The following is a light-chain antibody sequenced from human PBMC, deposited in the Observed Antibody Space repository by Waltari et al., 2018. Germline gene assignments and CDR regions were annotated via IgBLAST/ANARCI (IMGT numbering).Light chain of an antibody. CDR3: VARDGSLNVWV. CDR2: DDN. V-gene: IGLV1-44*01. CDR1: PSNIGNNP. Sequence: QSVLTQPPSVSGTPGQRVTISCFGSPSNIGNNPVNWYQQFLGTAPKVIIYDDNQRPWEVPDRFPFSKSGPSASLVIGGLQSDDEADYYCVARDGSLNVWVFGGGTKVTVL. J-gene: IGLJ3*02.